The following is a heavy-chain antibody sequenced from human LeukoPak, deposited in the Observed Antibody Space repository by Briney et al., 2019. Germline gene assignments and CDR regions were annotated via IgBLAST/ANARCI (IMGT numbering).Heavy chain of an antibody. CDR3: ASYASGLERRGEYYFDY. CDR1: GYTFTSYY. J-gene: IGHJ4*02. Sequence: ASVKVSCTASGYTFTSYYMHWVRQAPGQGLEWVGIINPSGGSTSYAQKFQGRVTMTRDTSTSTVYMELSSLRSEDTAVYYCASYASGLERRGEYYFDYWGQGTLVTVSS. D-gene: IGHD1-1*01. V-gene: IGHV1-46*01. CDR2: INPSGGST.